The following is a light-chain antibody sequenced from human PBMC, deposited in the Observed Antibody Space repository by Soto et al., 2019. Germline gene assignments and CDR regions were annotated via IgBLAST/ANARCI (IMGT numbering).Light chain of an antibody. CDR3: QHYNSFPIT. V-gene: IGKV1-5*01. Sequence: DIQMTQSPSTLSASVGDRVTITCRASQSISSWLAWYQQKPGKAPKLLIYDASSLESGVPSRFSGSGSGTEFTLTISSLQPDDFGTYYCQHYNSFPITFGQGTRLE. J-gene: IGKJ5*01. CDR1: QSISSW. CDR2: DAS.